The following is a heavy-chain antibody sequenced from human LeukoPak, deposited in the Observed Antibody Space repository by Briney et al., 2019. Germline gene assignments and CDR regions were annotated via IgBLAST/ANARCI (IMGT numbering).Heavy chain of an antibody. D-gene: IGHD2-15*01. V-gene: IGHV1-69*05. CDR2: IIPIFGTA. Sequence: SVKVSCKASGGTCSICAISWVRQAPGQGLEWMGGIIPIFGTANYAQKFQGRVKITTDESTSTAYMELSSMRSEDTAVYYCVRDGCPSGGGSYYRTAGAFDIWGQGTMVTVSS. J-gene: IGHJ3*02. CDR3: VRDGCPSGGGSYYRTAGAFDI. CDR1: GGTCSICA.